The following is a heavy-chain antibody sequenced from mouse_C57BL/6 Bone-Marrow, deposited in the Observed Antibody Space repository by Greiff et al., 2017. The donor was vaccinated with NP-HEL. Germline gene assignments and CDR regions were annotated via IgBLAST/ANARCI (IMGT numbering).Heavy chain of an antibody. V-gene: IGHV5-4*03. D-gene: IGHD1-1*01. CDR1: GFTFSSYA. J-gene: IGHJ2*01. Sequence: EVMLVESGGGLVKPGGSLKLSCAASGFTFSSYAMSWVRQTPEKRLEWVATISDGGSYTYYPDNVKGRFTISRDNAKNNLYLQMSHLKSEDTAMHYCARVGSSYVTFDYWGQGTTLTVSS. CDR3: ARVGSSYVTFDY. CDR2: ISDGGSYT.